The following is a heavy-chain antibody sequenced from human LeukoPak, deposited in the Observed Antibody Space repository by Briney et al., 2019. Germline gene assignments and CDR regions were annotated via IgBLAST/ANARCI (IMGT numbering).Heavy chain of an antibody. V-gene: IGHV4-30-2*01. J-gene: IGHJ5*02. Sequence: SETLTLTCTVSGASISSGTYSWSWIRQPPGEGLEWIGYIYHTGSTYYNPSLKGRVTISVDRSKNQFSLNLNFVTAADTALYYCARGDGSGSGRWFDPWGQGTLITVSS. CDR1: GASISSGTYS. D-gene: IGHD3-10*01. CDR2: IYHTGST. CDR3: ARGDGSGSGRWFDP.